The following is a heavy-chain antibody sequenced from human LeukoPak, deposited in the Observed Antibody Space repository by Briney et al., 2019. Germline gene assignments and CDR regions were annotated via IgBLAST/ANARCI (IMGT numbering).Heavy chain of an antibody. J-gene: IGHJ5*02. V-gene: IGHV4-31*03. D-gene: IGHD6-6*01. CDR2: IYYSGST. CDR1: GGSISSGGYY. CDR3: ARVRQLAGGRWFDP. Sequence: SETLSLTCTVSGGSISSGGYYWSWIRQHPGTGLEWIGYIYYSGSTYYNPSLKSRVTISVDTSKNQFPLKLSSVTAADTAVYYCARVRQLAGGRWFDPWGQGTLVTVSS.